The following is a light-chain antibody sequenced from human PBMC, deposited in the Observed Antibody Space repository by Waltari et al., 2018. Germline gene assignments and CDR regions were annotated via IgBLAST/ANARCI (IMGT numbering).Light chain of an antibody. CDR3: QQYNTYSWT. V-gene: IGKV1-5*03. J-gene: IGKJ1*01. CDR1: QSIGSW. CDR2: KAS. Sequence: DIQMTQSPSTLSTSVGDRVTITCRASQSIGSWLAWYQLKPGKVPKVLIYKASSLESGVPSRFSGNRSGTEFTLTITNLQPDDFATYYCQQYNTYSWTFGQGTKVEIK.